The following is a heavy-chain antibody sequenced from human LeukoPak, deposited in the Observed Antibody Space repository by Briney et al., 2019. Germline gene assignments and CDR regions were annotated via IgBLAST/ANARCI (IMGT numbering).Heavy chain of an antibody. CDR3: VRGRGSYGWFDP. CDR2: ISGDGTAR. CDR1: GFTSSSYW. Sequence: GGSLRLSCAASGFTSSSYWMHWVCQVPGKGLVWVSRISGDGTARNYADSVKGRFTISRDDAKNTVDLQMNSLRGEDTAVYYCVRGRGSYGWFDPWSQGTLVTVSS. D-gene: IGHD3-10*01. V-gene: IGHV3-74*01. J-gene: IGHJ5*02.